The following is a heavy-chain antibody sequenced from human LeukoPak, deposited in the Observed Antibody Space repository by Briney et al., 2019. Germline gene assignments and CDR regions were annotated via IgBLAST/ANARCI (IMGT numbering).Heavy chain of an antibody. V-gene: IGHV4-59*08. CDR3: ARRVIMSAAGVPDTWLDP. CDR2: ISYSGST. Sequence: TSETLSLTCTVSGASISSYYWSWIRQPPGKGLEWIGYISYSGSTNYNPSLKSRVTISADTSKNQVSLTLSSVTAADTAVYYCARRVIMSAAGVPDTWLDPWGQGILVTVSS. J-gene: IGHJ5*02. CDR1: GASISSYY. D-gene: IGHD2-8*01.